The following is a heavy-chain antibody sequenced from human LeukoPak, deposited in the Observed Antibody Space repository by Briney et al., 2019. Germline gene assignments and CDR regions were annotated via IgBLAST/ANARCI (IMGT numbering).Heavy chain of an antibody. D-gene: IGHD4-17*01. CDR1: GFAFSAYG. Sequence: GGSLRLSCAASGFAFSAYGMHWVRQAPGKGLEWVGRIKSKTHGGTTDYAAPVKGRFTISRDDSKNTLYLQMNSLEIEDTAAYYCTAESDYDFRHWGQGTLVTVSS. CDR3: TAESDYDFRH. J-gene: IGHJ1*01. CDR2: IKSKTHGGTT. V-gene: IGHV3-15*01.